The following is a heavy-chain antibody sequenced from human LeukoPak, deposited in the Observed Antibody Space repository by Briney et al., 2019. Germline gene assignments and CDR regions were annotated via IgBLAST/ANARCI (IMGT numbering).Heavy chain of an antibody. CDR2: IYYSGST. V-gene: IGHV4-59*12. CDR3: AGVREMATIGDAFDI. CDR1: GGSISSYY. J-gene: IGHJ3*02. D-gene: IGHD5-24*01. Sequence: SETLSLTCTVSGGSISSYYWSWFRQPPAKGLEWRGYIYYSGSTNYNPSLKSRVTISVDTSKNQFSLKLSSVTAADTAVYYCAGVREMATIGDAFDIWGQGTMVTVSS.